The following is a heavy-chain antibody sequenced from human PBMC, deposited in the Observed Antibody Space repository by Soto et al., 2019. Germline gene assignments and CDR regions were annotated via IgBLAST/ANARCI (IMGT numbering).Heavy chain of an antibody. CDR1: GGSISSYY. J-gene: IGHJ4*02. CDR2: IYYSGST. Sequence: SETLSLTCTVSGGSISSYYWSWIRQPPGKGLEWIGYIYYSGSTNYNPSLKSRVTISVDTSKNQFSLKLSSVTAADTAVYYCARLLKTPLGGVIVNPHFDYWGQGTLVTVSS. CDR3: ARLLKTPLGGVIVNPHFDY. V-gene: IGHV4-59*08. D-gene: IGHD3-16*02.